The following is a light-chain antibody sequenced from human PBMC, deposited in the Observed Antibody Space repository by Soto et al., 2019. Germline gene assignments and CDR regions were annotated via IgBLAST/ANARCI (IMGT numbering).Light chain of an antibody. CDR3: QESYTTPLT. V-gene: IGKV1-39*01. CDR2: AAS. J-gene: IGKJ4*01. Sequence: DFQMTQSPSSLSPSIGDRVPVTCQASQSISSYLNWYQHKPGKAPKLLIHAASSLQSGVPSRFSGSGSGTDFTLTISSLQPEDFATYYCQESYTTPLTFGGGTKVDIK. CDR1: QSISSY.